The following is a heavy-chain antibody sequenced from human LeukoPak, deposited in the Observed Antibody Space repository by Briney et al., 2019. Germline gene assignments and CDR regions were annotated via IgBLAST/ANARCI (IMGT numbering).Heavy chain of an antibody. J-gene: IGHJ3*02. V-gene: IGHV1-69*05. CDR1: GGTFSSYA. CDR2: IIPIFGTA. CDR3: ARDKAGESAFDI. Sequence: SVKVSCKASGGTFSSYAISWVRQAPGQGLECMGGIIPIFGTANYAQKFQGRVTITTDESTSTVYMKLSSLRSEDTAVYYCARDKAGESAFDIWGQGTMVTVSS. D-gene: IGHD3-16*01.